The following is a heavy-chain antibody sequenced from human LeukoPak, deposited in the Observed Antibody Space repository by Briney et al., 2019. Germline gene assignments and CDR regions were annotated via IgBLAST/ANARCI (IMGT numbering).Heavy chain of an antibody. CDR1: GFASGVTFSTYE. J-gene: IGHJ2*01. D-gene: IGHD5-18*01. CDR2: ISGSGATK. Sequence: GGSLRLSCAASGFASGVTFSTYEMNWVRQAPGNGLEWLSHISGSGATKYHADSVKGRFIISRDNARNSLYLQMNSLRVEDTAIYYCARDESAYSYGFHWYFDLWGRGTLVTVSS. V-gene: IGHV3-48*03. CDR3: ARDESAYSYGFHWYFDL.